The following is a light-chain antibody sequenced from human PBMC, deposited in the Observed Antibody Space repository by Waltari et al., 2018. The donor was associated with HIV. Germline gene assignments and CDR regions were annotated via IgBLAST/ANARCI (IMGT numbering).Light chain of an antibody. J-gene: IGKJ4*01. Sequence: IVMTQSPDSLAVSLGARATTRCKSRQSPLYSSNNNNDFAWYQRKPGQPPKVLISGASTRESGVPDRFSGSGSGTDFTLTISSLQAEDAAVYYCQQYYATPPLTFGGGTKVEIK. CDR3: QQYYATPPLT. V-gene: IGKV4-1*01. CDR2: GAS. CDR1: QSPLYSSNNNND.